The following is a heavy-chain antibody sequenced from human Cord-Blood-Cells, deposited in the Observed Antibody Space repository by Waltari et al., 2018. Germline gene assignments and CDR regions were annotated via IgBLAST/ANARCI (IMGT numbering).Heavy chain of an antibody. CDR1: CVHSHHAA. V-gene: IGHV3-15*01. D-gene: IGHD5-18*01. J-gene: IGHJ4*02. CDR2: IKSKTDGGTT. CDR3: TTPYSSFDY. Sequence: EVQLADSGGGLVKPGGSVRLSCVACCVHSHHAATTRCRQAPGKGLEWVGRIKSKTDGGTTDYAAPVKGRFTISSDDSKNTLYLQMNSMKTEDTAVYYCTTPYSSFDYWGQGTLVTVSS.